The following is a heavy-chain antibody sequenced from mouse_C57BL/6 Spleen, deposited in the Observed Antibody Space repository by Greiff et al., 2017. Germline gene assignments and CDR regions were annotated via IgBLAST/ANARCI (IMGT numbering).Heavy chain of an antibody. CDR3: ARDGSSYFDY. Sequence: EVQLQQSGAELVKPGASVKLSCTASGFNIKDSHMHWVKQRTEQGLEWIGRIDPEDGETKYAPKFKGKDTITADTSSNTAYLQLSSLTSEDTAVYYCARDGSSYFDYWGQGTTLTVSS. J-gene: IGHJ2*01. CDR1: GFNIKDSH. V-gene: IGHV14-2*01. D-gene: IGHD1-1*01. CDR2: IDPEDGET.